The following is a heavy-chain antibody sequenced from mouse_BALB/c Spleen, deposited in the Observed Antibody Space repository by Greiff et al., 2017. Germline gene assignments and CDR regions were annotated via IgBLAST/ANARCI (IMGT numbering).Heavy chain of an antibody. Sequence: DVHLVESGGGLVKPGGSLKLSCAASGFTFSDYYMYWVRQTPEKRLEWVATISDGGSYTYYPDSVKGRFTISRDNAKNNLYLQMSSLKSEDTAMYYCARDGGGYAMDYWGQGTSVTVSS. V-gene: IGHV5-4*02. CDR3: ARDGGGYAMDY. CDR2: ISDGGSYT. CDR1: GFTFSDYY. J-gene: IGHJ4*01.